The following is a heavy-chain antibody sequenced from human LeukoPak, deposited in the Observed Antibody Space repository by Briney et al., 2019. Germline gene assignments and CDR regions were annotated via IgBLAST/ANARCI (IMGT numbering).Heavy chain of an antibody. CDR1: GFTFSSYS. Sequence: PGGSLRLSCAASGFTFSSYSMNWVRQAPGKGLEWVSSSSSSSSYIYYADSVKGRFTISRDNAKNSLYLQMNSLRAEDTAVYYCARRYCSGGSCYSDFDYWGQGTLVTVSS. V-gene: IGHV3-21*01. CDR2: SSSSSSYI. J-gene: IGHJ4*02. CDR3: ARRYCSGGSCYSDFDY. D-gene: IGHD2-15*01.